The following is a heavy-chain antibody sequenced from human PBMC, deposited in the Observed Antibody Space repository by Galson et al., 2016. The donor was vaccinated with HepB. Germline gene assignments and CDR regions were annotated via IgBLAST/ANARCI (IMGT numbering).Heavy chain of an antibody. Sequence: SLRLSCAASGFTFTDYGMHWVRQAPGKGLEWVAVISFDGNNKQYADSVKGRFTISRDNAKNSLYLQMTSLRAEDTAVYYCARDWAVTGTIFDYWGQGTLVTVSS. V-gene: IGHV3-30*03. D-gene: IGHD1/OR15-1a*01. CDR2: ISFDGNNK. CDR1: GFTFTDYG. CDR3: ARDWAVTGTIFDY. J-gene: IGHJ4*02.